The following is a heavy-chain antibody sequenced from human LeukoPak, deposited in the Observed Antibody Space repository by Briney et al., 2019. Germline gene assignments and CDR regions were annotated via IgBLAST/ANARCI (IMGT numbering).Heavy chain of an antibody. CDR3: AGGDIAAAGTFDY. J-gene: IGHJ4*02. V-gene: IGHV4-59*01. CDR2: IYYSGST. Sequence: SETLSLTCTVSGGSISSYYWSWIRQPPGKGLQWIGYIYYSGSTNYNPSLKSRVTISVDTSKNQFSLKLSSVTAADTAVYYCAGGDIAAAGTFDYWGQGTLVTVSS. CDR1: GGSISSYY. D-gene: IGHD6-13*01.